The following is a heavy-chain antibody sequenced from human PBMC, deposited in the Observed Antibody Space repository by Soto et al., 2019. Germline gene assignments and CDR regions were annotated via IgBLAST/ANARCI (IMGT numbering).Heavy chain of an antibody. Sequence: GGSLRLSCAASGFTFSSYAMSWVRQAPGKGLEWVSAISGSGGSTYYADSVKGRFTISRDNSKNTLYLQMNSLRAEDTAVYYCAKDIPDHIVVVVAAREDYFDYWGQGTLVTVSS. D-gene: IGHD2-15*01. CDR1: GFTFSSYA. J-gene: IGHJ4*02. CDR3: AKDIPDHIVVVVAAREDYFDY. CDR2: ISGSGGST. V-gene: IGHV3-23*01.